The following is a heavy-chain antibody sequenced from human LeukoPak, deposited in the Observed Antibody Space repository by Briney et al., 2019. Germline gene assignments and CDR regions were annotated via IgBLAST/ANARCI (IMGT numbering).Heavy chain of an antibody. CDR2: FYYTGST. CDR1: GGSISSNGYY. D-gene: IGHD3-3*01. V-gene: IGHV4-39*02. CDR3: ARDRAYYDFWSGYPGYDAFDI. Sequence: PSETLSLTCTVSGGSISSNGYYWGWLRQPPGKGLEWIGSFYYTGSTFYSPSLKSRVTISVDTSKNQFSLKLSSVTAADTAVYYCARDRAYYDFWSGYPGYDAFDIWGQGTMATVSS. J-gene: IGHJ3*02.